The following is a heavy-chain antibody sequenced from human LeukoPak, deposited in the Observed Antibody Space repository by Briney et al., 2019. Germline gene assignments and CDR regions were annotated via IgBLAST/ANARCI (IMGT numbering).Heavy chain of an antibody. J-gene: IGHJ6*02. CDR2: INHSGST. CDR1: GGSFSGYY. D-gene: IGHD2-2*01. V-gene: IGHV4-34*01. CDR3: ASLRAKDIVVVPAATHYYYYGMDV. Sequence: PSATLSLTCAVYGGSFSGYYWSWIRQPPGKGLEWIGEINHSGSTNYNPSLKSRVTISVDTSKNQFSLKLSPVTAADTAVYYCASLRAKDIVVVPAATHYYYYGMDVWGQGTTVTVSS.